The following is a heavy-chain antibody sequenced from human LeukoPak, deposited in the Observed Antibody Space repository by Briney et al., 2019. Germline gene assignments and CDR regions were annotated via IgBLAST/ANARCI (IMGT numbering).Heavy chain of an antibody. CDR2: VWYDGDNK. CDR1: GFIFNTYA. CDR3: GRSSTANSGPLYY. Sequence: PGGSLRLSCAASGFIFNTYAMHWVRQAPGKGLEWMAVVWYDGDNKYYADPVKGRFTISRDNSKNTLYLQMNSLRAEDTAVYYCGRSSTANSGPLYYWGQGTLVTVSS. V-gene: IGHV3-33*01. D-gene: IGHD3-10*01. J-gene: IGHJ4*02.